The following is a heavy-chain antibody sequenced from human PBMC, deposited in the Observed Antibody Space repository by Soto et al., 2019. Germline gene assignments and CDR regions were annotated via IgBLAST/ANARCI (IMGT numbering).Heavy chain of an antibody. CDR3: TRASWNYYYYGMDI. D-gene: IGHD1-1*01. CDR2: ISSGGSTI. J-gene: IGHJ6*02. V-gene: IGHV3-48*02. Sequence: PGGSLGLSCAASGFTFSTYTMNWVRQAPGKGLEWVSYISSGGSTIYYADSVKGRFTISRDNAKNSLFLQMNSLRDEDTAVYYCTRASWNYYYYGMDIWGQGTTVTVSS. CDR1: GFTFSTYT.